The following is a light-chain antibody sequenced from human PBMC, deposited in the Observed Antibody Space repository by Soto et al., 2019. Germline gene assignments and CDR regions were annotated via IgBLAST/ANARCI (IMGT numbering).Light chain of an antibody. Sequence: EIVLTQSPGTLSLSPGERATLSCRASQSLTNNYFAWYQQKPGRALRLLIDGASTRATGIPDRFSGSGFGKKFTLTNSRLEPENVAVYYCQQYEAVVTFGQGTKVEI. J-gene: IGKJ1*01. CDR2: GAS. CDR1: QSLTNNY. V-gene: IGKV3-20*01. CDR3: QQYEAVVT.